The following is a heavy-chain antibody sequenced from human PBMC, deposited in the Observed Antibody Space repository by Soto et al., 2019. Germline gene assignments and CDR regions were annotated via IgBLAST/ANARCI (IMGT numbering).Heavy chain of an antibody. Sequence: QVQLVQSGAEVKKPGASVKVSCKASGYTFTSYGISWVRQAPGQGLEWMGWISAYNGNTNYAQKLQGRVTMTTDTSTSTAYMELRSLRSDDTAVYYCARDQSAFGGLSGYYYYYCMDVWGQGTTVTVSS. V-gene: IGHV1-18*04. D-gene: IGHD3-10*01. CDR2: ISAYNGNT. J-gene: IGHJ6*02. CDR3: ARDQSAFGGLSGYYYYYCMDV. CDR1: GYTFTSYG.